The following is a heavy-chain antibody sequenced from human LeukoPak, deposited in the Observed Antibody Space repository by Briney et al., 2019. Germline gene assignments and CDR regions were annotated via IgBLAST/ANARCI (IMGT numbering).Heavy chain of an antibody. Sequence: PGGSLRLSCAASGFTFSSYSMNWVRQAPGKGLEWVSSISSSSSYIYYADSVKGRFTISRGNAKNSLYLQMNSLRAEDTAVYYCARDLLSSLGWFDPWGQGTLVTVSS. J-gene: IGHJ5*02. CDR3: ARDLLSSLGWFDP. CDR2: ISSSSSYI. D-gene: IGHD3-16*01. CDR1: GFTFSSYS. V-gene: IGHV3-21*01.